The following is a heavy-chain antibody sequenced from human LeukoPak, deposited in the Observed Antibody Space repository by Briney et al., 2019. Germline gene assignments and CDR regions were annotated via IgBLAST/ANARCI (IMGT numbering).Heavy chain of an antibody. D-gene: IGHD3-10*01. V-gene: IGHV3-48*03. CDR3: ARGYGSGSYYYYYGMDV. CDR1: GFTFSSYE. J-gene: IGHJ6*04. CDR2: ISSSGSTI. Sequence: GGSLRPSCAASGFTFSSYEMNWVRQAPGKGLEWVSYISSSGSTIYYADSVKGRFTISRDNAKNSLYLQMNSLRAEDTAVYHCARGYGSGSYYYYYGMDVWGKGTTVTVSS.